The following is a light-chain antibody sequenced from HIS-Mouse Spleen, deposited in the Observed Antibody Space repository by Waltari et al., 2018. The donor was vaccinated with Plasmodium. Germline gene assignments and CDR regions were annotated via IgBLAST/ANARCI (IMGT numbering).Light chain of an antibody. J-gene: IGKJ3*01. CDR2: GAS. CDR3: QQYNNWSFT. V-gene: IGKV3-15*01. Sequence: EIVMTQSPVTMSVSPGARATLPGRASQSVSSNLAWYQQKPGQAPRLLIYGASTRATGIPARFSGSGSGTEFTLTISSLQSEDFAVYYCQQYNNWSFTFGPGTKVDIK. CDR1: QSVSSN.